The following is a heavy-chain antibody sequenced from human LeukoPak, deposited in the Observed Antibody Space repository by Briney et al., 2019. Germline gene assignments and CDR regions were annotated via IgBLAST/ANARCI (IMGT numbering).Heavy chain of an antibody. J-gene: IGHJ3*02. CDR1: GFTFSSYG. Sequence: GSLRLSCAASGFTFSSYGMHWVRQAPGKGLEWVAVIWYDGSNKHYADSVKGRFTISRDNSKNTLFLQMNSLRAEDTAVYYCARDSNGAFDTWGQGTMVTVSS. CDR3: ARDSNGAFDT. V-gene: IGHV3-33*01. CDR2: IWYDGSNK. D-gene: IGHD6-25*01.